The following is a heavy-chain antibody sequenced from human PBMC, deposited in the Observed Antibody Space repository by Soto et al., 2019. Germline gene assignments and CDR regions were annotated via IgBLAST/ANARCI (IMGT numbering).Heavy chain of an antibody. Sequence: QVQLVQTGGGAVLPGRSLSLSCAASGFRFSDYGMHWVRQAPGKGLEWVAVISFDGNNKYYADSVKGRFTISRDNSKNTLDLQMEGLRVEDTAVYYCARGGRSGSSGYYNPSFDYWGQGTLVSVSS. J-gene: IGHJ4*02. CDR1: GFRFSDYG. V-gene: IGHV3-30*03. CDR3: ARGGRSGSSGYYNPSFDY. CDR2: ISFDGNNK. D-gene: IGHD3-22*01.